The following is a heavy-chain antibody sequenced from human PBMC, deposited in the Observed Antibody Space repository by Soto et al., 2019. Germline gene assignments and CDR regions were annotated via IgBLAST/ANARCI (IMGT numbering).Heavy chain of an antibody. V-gene: IGHV1-46*01. CDR3: ARDRELRFLEWVPSIDP. CDR2: INPSGGST. CDR1: GYTFTSYY. D-gene: IGHD3-3*01. Sequence: GASVKVSCKASGYTFTSYYMHWVRQAPGQGLEWMGIINPSGGSTSYAQKFQGRVTMTRDTSTSTVYMELSSLRSEDTAVYYCARDRELRFLEWVPSIDPWGQGTLVTVSS. J-gene: IGHJ5*02.